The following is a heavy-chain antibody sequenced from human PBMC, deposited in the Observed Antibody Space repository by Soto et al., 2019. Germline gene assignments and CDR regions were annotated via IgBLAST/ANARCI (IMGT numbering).Heavy chain of an antibody. CDR3: SRFIMVGGWFDPNYYHGMEV. D-gene: IGHD6-19*01. CDR2: ISGYNGNT. V-gene: IGHV1-18*01. J-gene: IGHJ6*02. Sequence: QAQLVQSGAEVKKPGASVTVSCKTSGYTFSNYGINWVRQAPGQELEWMGWISGYNGNTNYAQTVQGRVTMTTDTATGTVYMELRGLTSDDTAIYYCSRFIMVGGWFDPNYYHGMEVWGQGTAVTVSS. CDR1: GYTFSNYG.